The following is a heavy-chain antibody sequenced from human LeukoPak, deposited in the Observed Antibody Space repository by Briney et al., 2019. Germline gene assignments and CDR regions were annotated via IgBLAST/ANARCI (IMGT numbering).Heavy chain of an antibody. CDR2: INAGNGNT. CDR3: ARDSGDWLWFGESSYMDV. V-gene: IGHV1-3*03. J-gene: IGHJ6*03. D-gene: IGHD3-10*01. Sequence: GASVKVSCKASGYTFTSYAMHWVRQAPGQRLEWMGWINAGNGNTKYSQEFQGRVTITRDISASTAYMELSSLRSEDMAVYYCARDSGDWLWFGESSYMDVWGKGTTVTVSS. CDR1: GYTFTSYA.